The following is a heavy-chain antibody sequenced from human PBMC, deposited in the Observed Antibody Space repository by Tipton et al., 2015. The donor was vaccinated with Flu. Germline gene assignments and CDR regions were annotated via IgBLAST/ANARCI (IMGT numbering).Heavy chain of an antibody. Sequence: SLRLSCAASGFSFRSYSMHWVRQAPGKGLEWVAFISYDGNSKYYADSVRGRFSVSRDNSENRLYLQMNSLRDDDTALYYCARDRVTYSYGSGRYFDNWGQGTLVTVSS. CDR3: ARDRVTYSYGSGRYFDN. D-gene: IGHD3-10*01. CDR2: ISYDGNSK. V-gene: IGHV3-30-3*01. J-gene: IGHJ4*02. CDR1: GFSFRSYS.